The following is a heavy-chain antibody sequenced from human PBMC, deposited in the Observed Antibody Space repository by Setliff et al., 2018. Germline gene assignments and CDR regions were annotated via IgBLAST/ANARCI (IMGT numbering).Heavy chain of an antibody. D-gene: IGHD1-26*01. J-gene: IGHJ4*02. CDR3: ARDRRIVGALYYFDY. Sequence: SETLSLTCTVSGGSISSGGYYWSWIRQHPGKGLEWIGYIYYSGSTYYNPSLKSRVTISVDTSKNQFSLKLSSVTAADTAVYYCARDRRIVGALYYFDYWGQGTLVTVSS. V-gene: IGHV4-31*03. CDR2: IYYSGST. CDR1: GGSISSGGYY.